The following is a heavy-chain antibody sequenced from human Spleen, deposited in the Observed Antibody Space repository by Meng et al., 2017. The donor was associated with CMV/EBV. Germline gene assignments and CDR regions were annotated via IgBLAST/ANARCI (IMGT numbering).Heavy chain of an antibody. CDR1: GDSVSSNSAA. J-gene: IGHJ5*02. V-gene: IGHV6-1*01. CDR2: TYYRSKWYN. Sequence: QLQPSGPRLSNPPPPLLLTCAISGDSVSSNSAAWNWIRQSPSRGLEWLGRTYYRSKWYNDYAVSVKSRITITPDTSKNQFSLQLNSVTPEDTAVYYCARSGGIAASGWFDPWGQGTLVTVSS. CDR3: ARSGGIAASGWFDP. D-gene: IGHD6-13*01.